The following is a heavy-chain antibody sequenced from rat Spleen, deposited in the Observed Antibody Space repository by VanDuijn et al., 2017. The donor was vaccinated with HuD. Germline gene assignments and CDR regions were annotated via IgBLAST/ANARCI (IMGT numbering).Heavy chain of an antibody. V-gene: IGHV5-7*01. J-gene: IGHJ2*01. CDR1: GFSFSDCD. D-gene: IGHD1-11*01. Sequence: EVQLVESGGGLVQPGRSMLLSCAASGFSFSDCDMAWVRQAPTKGLEWVASISYDGRSTYHRDSVKGRFTISRDNAKSTLYLQMDSLRSEDTATYYCARHRNYGGYPFDYWGQGVMVTVSS. CDR3: ARHRNYGGYPFDY. CDR2: ISYDGRST.